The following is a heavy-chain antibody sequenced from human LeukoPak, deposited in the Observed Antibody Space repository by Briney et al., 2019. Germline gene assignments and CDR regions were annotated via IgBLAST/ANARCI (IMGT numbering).Heavy chain of an antibody. Sequence: GGSLRLSCAASGFTFSSYAMSWVRQAPGKRLEWVSAISGSGGSTYYADSVKGRFTISRDNSKNTLYLQMNSLRAEDTAVYYCAKARFGEGRVDYWGQGTLVTVSS. V-gene: IGHV3-23*01. J-gene: IGHJ4*02. CDR1: GFTFSSYA. D-gene: IGHD3-10*01. CDR3: AKARFGEGRVDY. CDR2: ISGSGGST.